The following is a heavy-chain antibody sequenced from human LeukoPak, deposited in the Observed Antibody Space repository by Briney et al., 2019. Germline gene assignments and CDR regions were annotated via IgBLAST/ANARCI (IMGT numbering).Heavy chain of an antibody. CDR2: SYYSGST. V-gene: IGHV4-31*02. Sequence: SETLSLTCTVSGGSISSGGYYWSWIRQHPGKGLEWIGYSYYSGSTNYNPSLKSRVTISLDTSKNQFSLKLTSVTAADTAFYYCAKSGSYYGSTSGWGQGTLVTVSP. CDR3: AKSGSYYGSTSG. J-gene: IGHJ4*02. CDR1: GGSISSGGYY. D-gene: IGHD3-10*01.